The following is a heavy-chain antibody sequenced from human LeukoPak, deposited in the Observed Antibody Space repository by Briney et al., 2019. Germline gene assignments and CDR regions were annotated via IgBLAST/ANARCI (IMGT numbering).Heavy chain of an antibody. CDR2: IFNTGTT. J-gene: IGHJ3*02. CDR3: ARDWGYSSGWSDGLDI. V-gene: IGHV4-59*01. Sequence: SETLSLTCTVSGGSSRNYHWSWIRQSPGKGLEGIGYIFNTGTTKYNPSLKSRVTISADTSKNQFSLNLRSVTSADTAVYYCARDWGYSSGWSDGLDIWGQGTRVIVSS. D-gene: IGHD6-19*01. CDR1: GGSSRNYH.